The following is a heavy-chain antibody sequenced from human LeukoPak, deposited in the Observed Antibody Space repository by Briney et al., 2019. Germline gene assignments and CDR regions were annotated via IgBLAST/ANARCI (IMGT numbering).Heavy chain of an antibody. CDR2: IYYSGST. CDR1: GGSISSYY. CDR3: ARGYYYGSGSLYNWFDP. Sequence: PSETLSLTCTVSGGSISSYYWSWIRQPPGKGLEWIGYIYYSGSTNYNPSLKSRVTISVDTSKNQFSLKLSSVTAADTAVYYCARGYYYGSGSLYNWFDPWGQGTLVTVSS. J-gene: IGHJ5*02. D-gene: IGHD3-10*01. V-gene: IGHV4-59*01.